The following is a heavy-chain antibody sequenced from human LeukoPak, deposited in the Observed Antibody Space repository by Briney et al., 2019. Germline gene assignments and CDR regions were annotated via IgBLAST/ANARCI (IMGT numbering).Heavy chain of an antibody. CDR2: ICYSGST. Sequence: SETLSLTCTVSGGSISSYYWSWIRQPPGKGLEWIGYICYSGSTNYNPSLKSRVTISVDTSKNQFSLKLSSVTAADTAVYYCAKGSGSYSSFDYWGQGTLVTVSS. CDR1: GGSISSYY. CDR3: AKGSGSYSSFDY. D-gene: IGHD3-10*01. V-gene: IGHV4-59*01. J-gene: IGHJ4*02.